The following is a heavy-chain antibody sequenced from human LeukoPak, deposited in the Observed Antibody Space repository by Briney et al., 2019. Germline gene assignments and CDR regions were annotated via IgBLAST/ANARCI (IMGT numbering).Heavy chain of an antibody. V-gene: IGHV3-7*04. J-gene: IGHJ6*04. Sequence: KGRFTFSRDNAKNSLYLQMNSLRAEDTAVYYCARASLDIVVVVAATYGMDVWGKGTTVTVSS. CDR3: ARASLDIVVVVAATYGMDV. D-gene: IGHD2-15*01.